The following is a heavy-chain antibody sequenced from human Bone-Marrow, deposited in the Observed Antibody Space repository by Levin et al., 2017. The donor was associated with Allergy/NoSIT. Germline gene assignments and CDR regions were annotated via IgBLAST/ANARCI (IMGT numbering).Heavy chain of an antibody. CDR2: MNPNSGNT. D-gene: IGHD6-19*01. CDR3: ARRYSSGWGDYFDY. J-gene: IGHJ4*02. V-gene: IGHV1-8*01. Sequence: GESLKISCKASGYTFTSYDINWVRQATGQGLEWMGWMNPNSGNTGYAQKFQGRVTMTRNTSISTAYMELSSLRSEDTAVYYCARRYSSGWGDYFDYWGQGTLVTVSS. CDR1: GYTFTSYD.